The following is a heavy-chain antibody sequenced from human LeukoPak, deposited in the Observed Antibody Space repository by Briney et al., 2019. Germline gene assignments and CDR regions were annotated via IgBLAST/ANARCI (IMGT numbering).Heavy chain of an antibody. D-gene: IGHD2-15*01. CDR3: ARSFTDDIRIENWFDP. CDR1: GGTFSSYA. CDR2: IIPIFGTA. J-gene: IGHJ5*02. Sequence: SVKVSCKASGGTFSSYAISWVRQAPGQGLEWMGGIIPIFGTANYAQKFQGRVTITADESTSTAYMELSSLRSEDTAVYYCARSFTDDIRIENWFDPWGQGTLVTVSS. V-gene: IGHV1-69*13.